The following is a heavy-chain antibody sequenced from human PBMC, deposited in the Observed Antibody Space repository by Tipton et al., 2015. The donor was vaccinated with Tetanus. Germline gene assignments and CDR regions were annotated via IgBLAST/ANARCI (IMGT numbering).Heavy chain of an antibody. CDR1: GFTFSSYS. D-gene: IGHD3-22*01. J-gene: IGHJ4*02. CDR2: ISSSSSYI. Sequence: SLRLSCAASGFTFSSYSMNWVRQAPGKGLEWVSSISSSSSYIYYADSVKGRFTISRDNAKNSLYLQMNSLRAEDTAVYYCARERKEFYYGSGVYLSYWGQGPLAPVPS. CDR3: ARERKEFYYGSGVYLSY. V-gene: IGHV3-21*01.